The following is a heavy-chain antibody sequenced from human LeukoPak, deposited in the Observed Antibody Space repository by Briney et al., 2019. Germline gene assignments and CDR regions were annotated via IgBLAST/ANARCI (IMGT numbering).Heavy chain of an antibody. Sequence: GGSLRLSCAASGFTFSSYAMHWVRQAPGKGLEWVAVISYDGSNKYYADSVKGRFTISRDNSKNTLYLQMNSLRAEDTAIYYCAKNQRREYTYSLDYWGQGTLVTVSS. V-gene: IGHV3-30*04. CDR1: GFTFSSYA. CDR2: ISYDGSNK. J-gene: IGHJ4*02. CDR3: AKNQRREYTYSLDY. D-gene: IGHD5-18*01.